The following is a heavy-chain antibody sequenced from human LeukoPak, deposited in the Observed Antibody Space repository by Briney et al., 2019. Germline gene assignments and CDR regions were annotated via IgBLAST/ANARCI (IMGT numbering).Heavy chain of an antibody. CDR2: IRHDGSSK. D-gene: IGHD1-1*01. CDR1: GFSFSTYG. J-gene: IGHJ4*02. V-gene: IGHV3-30*02. Sequence: GGSLRLSCVASGFSFSTYGMHWVRQAPGKGLEWVAFIRHDGSSKYYADSVKGRFTISRDNSKNTLYLQMNSLTAEDTAIYYCAKATGTLGNWGQGTLVTVSS. CDR3: AKATGTLGN.